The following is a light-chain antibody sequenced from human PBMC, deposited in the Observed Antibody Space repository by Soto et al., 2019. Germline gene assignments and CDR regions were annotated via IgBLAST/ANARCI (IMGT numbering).Light chain of an antibody. Sequence: QSVLTQPASVSGSPGQSITISCTGTNSDVGAYNYVSWYQHHSGKAPRLIIYEVRNRPSGVSNRFSGSKSGHTASLTISGLQAEDEADYYCNSYTSSSTYVFGTGTKVTVL. J-gene: IGLJ1*01. CDR2: EVR. CDR3: NSYTSSSTYV. CDR1: NSDVGAYNY. V-gene: IGLV2-14*01.